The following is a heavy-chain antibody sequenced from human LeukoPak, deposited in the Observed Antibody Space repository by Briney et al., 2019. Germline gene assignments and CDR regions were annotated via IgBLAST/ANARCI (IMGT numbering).Heavy chain of an antibody. J-gene: IGHJ4*02. CDR1: GFTFRSYD. CDR2: ISGSGGTT. D-gene: IGHD2-15*01. CDR3: AKRGGYYYDY. V-gene: IGHV3-23*01. Sequence: GGSLRLSCAASGFTFRSYDMSWVRQAPGKGLEWVSAISGSGGTTYFADSVKGRFTISRDNSKNTVYMQMNSLRAEDTAVYYCAKRGGYYYDYWGQGTLVTVSS.